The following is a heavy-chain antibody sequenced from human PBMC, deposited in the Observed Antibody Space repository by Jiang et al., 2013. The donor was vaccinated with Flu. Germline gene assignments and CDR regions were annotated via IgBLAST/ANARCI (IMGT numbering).Heavy chain of an antibody. J-gene: IGHJ4*02. Sequence: VQLLESGGGLVQPGESLRLSCAASGFTFSSYAMSWVRQAPGKGLEWVSAISGGGGSTYYADSVKGRFTISRDNSKNTLYLQMNSLRAEDTAVYYCAKTEMRGSGSYCRDLDYWGQGTLVTVSS. V-gene: IGHV3-23*01. CDR2: ISGGGGST. CDR1: GFTFSSYA. CDR3: AKTEMRGSGSYCRDLDY. D-gene: IGHD3-10*01.